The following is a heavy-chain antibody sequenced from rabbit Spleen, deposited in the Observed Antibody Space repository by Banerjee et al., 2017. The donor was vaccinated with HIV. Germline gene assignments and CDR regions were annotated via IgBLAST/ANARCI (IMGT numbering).Heavy chain of an antibody. CDR1: RFSFSSSYW. CDR3: ARDTGSSFSSYGMDL. J-gene: IGHJ6*01. CDR2: IYAGSSGNN. Sequence: QEQLVESGGGLVQPEGSLTLTCTASRFSFSSSYWICWVRQAPGKGLEWIACIYAGSSGNNVYATWAKGRFTISKASWTTVTLEMTSLTAADTATYFCARDTGSSFSSYGMDLWGPGTLVTVS. V-gene: IGHV1S45*01. D-gene: IGHD8-1*01.